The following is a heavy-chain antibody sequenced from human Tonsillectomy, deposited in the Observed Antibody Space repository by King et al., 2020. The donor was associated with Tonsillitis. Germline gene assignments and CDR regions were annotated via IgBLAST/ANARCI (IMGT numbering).Heavy chain of an antibody. CDR2: IFYSGST. D-gene: IGHD2-21*01. CDR3: ARHKFGDPFDY. V-gene: IGHV4-39*01. CDR1: GGSISRSSYY. Sequence: QLQESGPGLVKPSETLSLTCTVSGGSISRSSYYWGWIRQPPGKGLEWIGSIFYSGSTSYNTSLKSRVTISVDTSKNRFSLKLSSVTAADTAVYYCARHKFGDPFDYGGQGTLVTVSS. J-gene: IGHJ4*02.